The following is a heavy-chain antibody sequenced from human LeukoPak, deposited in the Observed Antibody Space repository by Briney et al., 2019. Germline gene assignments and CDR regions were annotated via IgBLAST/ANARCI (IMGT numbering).Heavy chain of an antibody. CDR3: ARGSRGHGSGSYNYYYYGMDV. CDR2: IGTAGVT. Sequence: GSLRLSCAASGFTFSSYDMHWVRHATGKGLEWVSAIGTAGVTYYPGSVTGRFTISRENAKNSLYLQMNSLRAGDTAVYYCARGSRGHGSGSYNYYYYGMDVWGQGTTVTVSS. J-gene: IGHJ6*02. V-gene: IGHV3-13*01. D-gene: IGHD3-10*01. CDR1: GFTFSSYD.